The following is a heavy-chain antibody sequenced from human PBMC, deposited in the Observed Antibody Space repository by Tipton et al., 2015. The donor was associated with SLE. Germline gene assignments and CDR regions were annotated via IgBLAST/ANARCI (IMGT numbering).Heavy chain of an antibody. D-gene: IGHD6-13*01. Sequence: SLRLSCAASGFTFSSYWMSWVRQAPGKGLEWVANIKQDGSEKYYVDSVKGRFTISRDNAKNSLYLQMNSLRAEDTAVYYCARAGSSWSDYYYCYGMDVWGQGTTVTVSS. CDR3: ARAGSSWSDYYYCYGMDV. CDR2: IKQDGSEK. CDR1: GFTFSSYW. V-gene: IGHV3-7*01. J-gene: IGHJ6*02.